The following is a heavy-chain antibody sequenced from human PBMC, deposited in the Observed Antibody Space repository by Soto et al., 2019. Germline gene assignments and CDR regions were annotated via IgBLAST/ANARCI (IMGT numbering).Heavy chain of an antibody. D-gene: IGHD6-13*01. V-gene: IGHV4-39*01. CDR2: IYYSGST. J-gene: IGHJ4*02. CDR3: AREGGIAAYFDY. Sequence: QLQLQESGPGLVKPSETLSLTCTVSGGSISSSSYYWGWIRQPPGKGLEWIGSIYYSGSTYYNPSLESRVTISVDTSKNQFSLKLSSVTAADTAVYYCAREGGIAAYFDYWGQGTLVTVSS. CDR1: GGSISSSSYY.